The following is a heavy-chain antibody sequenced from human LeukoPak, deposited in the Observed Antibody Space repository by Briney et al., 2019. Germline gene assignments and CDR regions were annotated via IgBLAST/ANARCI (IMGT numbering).Heavy chain of an antibody. D-gene: IGHD3-22*01. CDR3: ARDSPDYYDSSGPFDY. CDR2: ISWNSGSI. CDR1: GFTFDDYA. J-gene: IGHJ4*02. V-gene: IGHV3-9*01. Sequence: GGSLRLSCAASGFTFDDYAMHWVRHAPGKGLEWVSGISWNSGSIGYADSVKGRFTISRDNAKNSLYLQMNSLRAEDTAFYYCARDSPDYYDSSGPFDYWGQGTLVTVSS.